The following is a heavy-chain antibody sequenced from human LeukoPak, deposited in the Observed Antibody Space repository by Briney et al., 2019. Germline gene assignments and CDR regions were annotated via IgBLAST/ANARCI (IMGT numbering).Heavy chain of an antibody. CDR3: ARAPTWYYDSRPGAFAI. Sequence: SETLSLTCAVYGGSFSGYYWSWIRQPPGKGLEWIGEVNHSGSTNYNPSLKSRVTISVDTSKNQFSLKLSSVTAADTAVYYCARAPTWYYDSRPGAFAIWGQGTMVTVSS. CDR2: VNHSGST. CDR1: GGSFSGYY. V-gene: IGHV4-34*01. D-gene: IGHD3-22*01. J-gene: IGHJ3*02.